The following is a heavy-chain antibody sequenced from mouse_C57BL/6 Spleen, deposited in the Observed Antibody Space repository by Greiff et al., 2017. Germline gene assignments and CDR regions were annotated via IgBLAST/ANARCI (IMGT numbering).Heavy chain of an antibody. CDR2: ISYDGSN. Sequence: EVHLVESGPGLVKPSQSLSLTCSVTGYSITSGYYWNWIRQFPGNKLEWMGYISYDGSNNYNPSLKNRISITRDTSKNQFFLKLNSVTTEDTATYYCATRIYYDYEWFAYWGQGTLVTVSA. CDR1: GYSITSGYY. V-gene: IGHV3-6*01. CDR3: ATRIYYDYEWFAY. J-gene: IGHJ3*01. D-gene: IGHD2-4*01.